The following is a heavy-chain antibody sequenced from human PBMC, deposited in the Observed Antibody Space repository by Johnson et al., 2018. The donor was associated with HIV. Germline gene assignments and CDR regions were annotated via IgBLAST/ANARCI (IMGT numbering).Heavy chain of an antibody. CDR3: ARAPPGWEPLWGGAFDF. CDR1: GFTFSSYV. D-gene: IGHD1-26*01. CDR2: IWFDGSNK. J-gene: IGHJ3*01. V-gene: IGHV3-33*01. Sequence: QVQLVESGGGVVQPGRSLRLSCAASGFTFSSYVMHWVRQAPGKGLEWVAVIWFDGSNKYYADSLKGRFTISRDNSKSTLYLQMNSLRAEDTAVYYCARAPPGWEPLWGGAFDFWGQGTMVTVSS.